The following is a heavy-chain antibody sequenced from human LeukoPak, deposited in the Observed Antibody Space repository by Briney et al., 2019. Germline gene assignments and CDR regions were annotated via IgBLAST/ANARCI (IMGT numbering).Heavy chain of an antibody. J-gene: IGHJ4*02. V-gene: IGHV3-11*01. CDR1: GFTFSDYY. CDR2: ISSSGSTI. CDR3: ARDRWTFESASY. Sequence: GGSLRLSCAASGFTFSDYYMGWIRQAPGKGLEWVSYISSSGSTIYYADSVKGRFTISRDNAKNSLYLQMNSLRAEDTAVYYCARDRWTFESASYWGQGTLVTVSS. D-gene: IGHD3/OR15-3a*01.